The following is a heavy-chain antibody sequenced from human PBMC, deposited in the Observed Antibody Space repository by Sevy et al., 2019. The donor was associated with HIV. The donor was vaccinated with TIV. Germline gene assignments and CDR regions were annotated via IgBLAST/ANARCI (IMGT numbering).Heavy chain of an antibody. D-gene: IGHD3-16*01. CDR1: GFTFSDYR. CDR2: ISYDGRNNK. V-gene: IGHV3-30*04. Sequence: GGSLRLSCAASGFTFSDYRFHWVRQAPGKGLEWVAVISYDGRNNKYNADSVKGRFTISRDNSKNTVYLQMNSLRAEDTAIYYSARDRGEILSSAFDYWGQGTLVTVSS. J-gene: IGHJ4*02. CDR3: ARDRGEILSSAFDY.